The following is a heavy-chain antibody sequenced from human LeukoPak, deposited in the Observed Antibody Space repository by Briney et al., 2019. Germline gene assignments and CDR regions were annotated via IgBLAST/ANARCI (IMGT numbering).Heavy chain of an antibody. D-gene: IGHD6-13*01. CDR3: ARDGQPAGTELNWFDP. CDR2: INHSGST. CDR1: GGSTSSGSYY. V-gene: IGHV4-39*07. Sequence: SETLSLTCTVSGGSTSSGSYYWSWIRQPPGKGLEWIGEINHSGSTNYNPSLKSRVTISVDTSKNQFSLKLSSVTAADTAVYYCARDGQPAGTELNWFDPWGQGTLVTVSS. J-gene: IGHJ5*02.